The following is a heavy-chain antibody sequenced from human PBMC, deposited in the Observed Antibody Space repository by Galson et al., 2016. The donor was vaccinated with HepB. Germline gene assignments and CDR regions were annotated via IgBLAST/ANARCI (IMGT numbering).Heavy chain of an antibody. Sequence: QSGAEVKKPGESLTISCQGSGYTFTTYWIAWVRQMPGEGLEWMGIFYPGDSQTIYNPSFEGQVTMSADKSTSTAYLHWNTLKASDSATYYCARHDNSAYTTRGFGYWGQGTLVTVSS. D-gene: IGHD3-22*01. J-gene: IGHJ4*02. CDR1: GYTFTTYW. CDR3: ARHDNSAYTTRGFGY. V-gene: IGHV5-51*01. CDR2: FYPGDSQT.